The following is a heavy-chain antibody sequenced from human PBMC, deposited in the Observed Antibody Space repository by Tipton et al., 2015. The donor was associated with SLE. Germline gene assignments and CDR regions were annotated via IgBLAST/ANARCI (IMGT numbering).Heavy chain of an antibody. CDR1: GYTFTSYD. CDR3: ARPYSSSWYNYYYYGMDV. D-gene: IGHD6-13*01. Sequence: QLVQSGAEVKKPGASVKASCKASGYTFTSYDINWVRQATGQGLEWMGWMNPNSGNTGYAQKFQGRVTMTRNTSISTAYMELSSLRSEDTAVYYCARPYSSSWYNYYYYGMDVWVQGTTVTVSS. J-gene: IGHJ6*02. V-gene: IGHV1-8*01. CDR2: MNPNSGNT.